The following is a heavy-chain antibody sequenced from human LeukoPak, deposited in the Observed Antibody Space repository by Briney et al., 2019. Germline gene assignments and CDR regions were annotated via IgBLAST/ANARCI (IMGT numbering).Heavy chain of an antibody. V-gene: IGHV1-24*01. J-gene: IGHJ3*02. CDR1: GYTLTELS. CDR2: FDPEDGET. Sequence: ASVKVSCKVSGYTLTELSMHWVRQAPGKGLEWMGGFDPEDGETIYAQKFQGRVTMTEDTSTDTAYMELSSLRSEDTAVYYCATVRRGGDAFDIWGQGTMVTVSS. D-gene: IGHD4-23*01. CDR3: ATVRRGGDAFDI.